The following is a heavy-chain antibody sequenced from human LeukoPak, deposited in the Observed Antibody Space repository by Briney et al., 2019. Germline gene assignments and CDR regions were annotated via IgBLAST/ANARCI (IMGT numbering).Heavy chain of an antibody. J-gene: IGHJ3*02. V-gene: IGHV1-2*04. D-gene: IGHD3-10*01. CDR2: INPNSGGT. CDR1: GYTFTGYY. CDR3: ARDFTGGNDAFDI. Sequence: ASVTVSCKASGYTFTGYYMHWVRQAPGQGLEWMGWINPNSGGTNYAQKFQGWVTMTRDTSISTAYMELSRLRSDDTAVYYCARDFTGGNDAFDIWGQGTMVTVSS.